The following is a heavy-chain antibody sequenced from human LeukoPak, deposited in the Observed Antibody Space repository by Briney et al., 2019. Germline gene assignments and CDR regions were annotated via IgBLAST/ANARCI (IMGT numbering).Heavy chain of an antibody. Sequence: ASVKVSCKASGHTFTDYYMHWVRQASGQGLEWMGWINPNSGATNYAQKFQGRVTMTRDTSITTVYMELSRLRSDDTAVYYCARAREYHLPPTDYWGQGTLVTVSS. CDR3: ARAREYHLPPTDY. D-gene: IGHD2-2*01. CDR2: INPNSGAT. CDR1: GHTFTDYY. J-gene: IGHJ4*02. V-gene: IGHV1-2*02.